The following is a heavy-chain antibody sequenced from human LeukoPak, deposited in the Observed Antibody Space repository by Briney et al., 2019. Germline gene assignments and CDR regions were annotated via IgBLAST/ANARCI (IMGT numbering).Heavy chain of an antibody. V-gene: IGHV4-34*01. Sequence: SETLSLTCAVYGGSFSGYYWSWIRQPPGKGLEWIGEINHSGSTNYNPSLKSRVTISVDTSKNQFSPKLSSVTAADTAVYYCAGGPGGYYFDHWGQGTLVTVSS. CDR2: INHSGST. CDR3: AGGPGGYYFDH. J-gene: IGHJ4*02. CDR1: GGSFSGYY.